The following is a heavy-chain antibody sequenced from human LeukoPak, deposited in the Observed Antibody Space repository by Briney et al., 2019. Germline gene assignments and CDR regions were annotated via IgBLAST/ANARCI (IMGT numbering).Heavy chain of an antibody. Sequence: GASVKVSCKAYGYIFTGYYMYWVRQAPGQGLEWMGWINPNSGGTNYAQNFQGRVTMTRDTSISTAYMELSRLRSDDTAVYYCATDRGNIGWYLGFDYWGQGTVVTVSS. CDR1: GYIFTGYY. CDR3: ATDRGNIGWYLGFDY. V-gene: IGHV1-2*02. J-gene: IGHJ4*02. CDR2: INPNSGGT. D-gene: IGHD6-19*01.